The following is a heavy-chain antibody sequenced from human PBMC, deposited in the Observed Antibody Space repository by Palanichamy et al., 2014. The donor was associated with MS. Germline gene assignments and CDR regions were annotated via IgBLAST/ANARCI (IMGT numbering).Heavy chain of an antibody. D-gene: IGHD4-23*01. CDR3: ARVREVVNDAVDI. Sequence: QVQLVQSGAEVKKPGSSVKVSCKVSGGTLSIYTITWVRQAPGQGLEWMGRIIPIHGAADYAQRFQGRVTFTADKSTSTAYMDLRSLRSEDTAMYYCARVREVVNDAVDIWGQGTLVTVPS. CDR2: IIPIHGAA. CDR1: GGTLSIYT. V-gene: IGHV1-69*08. J-gene: IGHJ3*02.